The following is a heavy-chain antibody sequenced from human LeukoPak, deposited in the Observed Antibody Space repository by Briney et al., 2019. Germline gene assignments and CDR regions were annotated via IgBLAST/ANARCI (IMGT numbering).Heavy chain of an antibody. Sequence: SVKVSCKASGGTFSNYAISWVRQAPGQGLEWMGRIIPILGIASYAHKFQGRVTITADKSTSTAYMELSSLRSEDTAVYYCARPKNGALVSDDVFDIWGQGTMVTVSS. CDR3: ARPKNGALVSDDVFDI. D-gene: IGHD5/OR15-5a*01. J-gene: IGHJ3*02. CDR2: IIPILGIA. V-gene: IGHV1-69*04. CDR1: GGTFSNYA.